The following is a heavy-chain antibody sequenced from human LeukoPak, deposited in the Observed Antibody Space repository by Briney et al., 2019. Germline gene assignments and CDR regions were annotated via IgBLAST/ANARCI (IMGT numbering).Heavy chain of an antibody. CDR3: ARTYCSSTSCYHAEYFQH. V-gene: IGHV1-2*02. CDR1: GYTFTGYY. J-gene: IGHJ1*01. D-gene: IGHD2-2*01. Sequence: ASVKVSCKASGYTFTGYYIHWVRQAPGQGLEWMRWTNPNGGGTKYAQKFQGRVTMTRDTSISTVYMELSSLRSEDTAVYYCARTYCSSTSCYHAEYFQHWGQGTLVTVSS. CDR2: TNPNGGGT.